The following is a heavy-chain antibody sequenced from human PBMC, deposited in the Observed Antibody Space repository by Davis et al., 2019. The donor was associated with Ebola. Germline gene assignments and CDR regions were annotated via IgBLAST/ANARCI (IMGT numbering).Heavy chain of an antibody. J-gene: IGHJ6*02. CDR2: IYYSGST. CDR1: GGSISSYY. CDR3: ARPILHGMDV. Sequence: SETLSLTCTVSGGSISSYYWSWIRQPPGKGLEWIGYIYYSGSTNYNPSLKSRVTISVDTSKNQFSLKLSSVTAADTAVYYCARPILHGMDVWGQGTTVTVSS. V-gene: IGHV4-59*12.